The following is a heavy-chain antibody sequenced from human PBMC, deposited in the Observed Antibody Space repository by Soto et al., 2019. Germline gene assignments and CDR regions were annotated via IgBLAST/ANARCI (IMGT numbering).Heavy chain of an antibody. CDR2: ISSSSSYI. V-gene: IGHV3-21*01. CDR1: GFTFSSYS. Sequence: PGGSLRLSCAASGFTFSSYSMNWVRQAPGKGLEWVSSISSSSSYIYYADSVKGRFTISRDNAKNSLYLQMNSLRAEDTAVYYCARDGIVVVPAATITYYYYMDVWGKGTTVTVSS. D-gene: IGHD2-2*01. CDR3: ARDGIVVVPAATITYYYYMDV. J-gene: IGHJ6*03.